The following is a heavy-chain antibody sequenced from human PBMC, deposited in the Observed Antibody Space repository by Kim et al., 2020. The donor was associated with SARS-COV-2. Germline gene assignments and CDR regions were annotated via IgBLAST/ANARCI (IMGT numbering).Heavy chain of an antibody. D-gene: IGHD1-26*01. Sequence: YANSVKGRLTISRDNSKNTLYLQMGSLRAEDMAVYYCARVVGATTWYFDLWGRGTLVTVSS. V-gene: IGHV3-64*01. CDR3: ARVVGATTWYFDL. J-gene: IGHJ2*01.